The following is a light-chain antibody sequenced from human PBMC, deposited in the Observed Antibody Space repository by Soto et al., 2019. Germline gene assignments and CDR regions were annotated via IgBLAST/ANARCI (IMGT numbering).Light chain of an antibody. CDR3: SAYTTTRTII. V-gene: IGLV2-14*01. J-gene: IGLJ1*01. CDR2: EVN. CDR1: SSDVGGYDY. Sequence: QSVLTQPATVSGSPGQSVTISCTGTSSDVGGYDYVSWYQQHPGTAPKLMLYEVNNRPSGVSNRLSGSKSGNTASLIISGLQSEDEADYYCSAYTTTRTIIFGTGTKVTVL.